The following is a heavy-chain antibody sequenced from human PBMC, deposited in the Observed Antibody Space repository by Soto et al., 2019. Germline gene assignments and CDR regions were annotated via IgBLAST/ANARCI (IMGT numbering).Heavy chain of an antibody. V-gene: IGHV3-23*01. CDR1: GFTFSSYA. Sequence: GGSLRLSCAASGFTFSSYAMSWVRQAPGKGLEWVSAISGSGGSTYYADSVKGRFTISRDNSKNTLYLQMSSLRAEDTAVYYCAKDYYYDSSGYLKVFDYWGQGTLVTSPQ. D-gene: IGHD3-22*01. CDR3: AKDYYYDSSGYLKVFDY. CDR2: ISGSGGST. J-gene: IGHJ4*02.